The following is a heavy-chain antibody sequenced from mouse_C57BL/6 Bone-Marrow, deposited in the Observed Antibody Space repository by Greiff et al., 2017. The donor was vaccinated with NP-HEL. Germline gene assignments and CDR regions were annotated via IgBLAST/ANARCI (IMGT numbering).Heavy chain of an antibody. Sequence: EVVLVESGGGLVKPGGSLKLSCAASGFTFSSYAMSWVRQTPEKRLEWVATISDGGSYTYYPDNVKGRFTISRDNAKNNLYLQMSHLKSEDTAMYYCARDSPVFRSYAMDYWGQGTSVTVSS. V-gene: IGHV5-4*01. CDR1: GFTFSSYA. CDR3: ARDSPVFRSYAMDY. J-gene: IGHJ4*01. CDR2: ISDGGSYT.